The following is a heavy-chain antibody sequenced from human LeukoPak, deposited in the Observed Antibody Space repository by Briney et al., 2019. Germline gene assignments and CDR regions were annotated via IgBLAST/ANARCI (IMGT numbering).Heavy chain of an antibody. Sequence: GESLKISCKGSGYSFTNYWIGWVRQMPGKGLDWMGIIYPGDSNTRYSPSFQGQVTISADKSISTAYLQWSSLKASDTAMYYCARQSSSDFGPGTAFVLWGQGTMVTVSS. CDR2: IYPGDSNT. V-gene: IGHV5-51*01. CDR1: GYSFTNYW. D-gene: IGHD4-17*01. CDR3: ARQSSSDFGPGTAFVL. J-gene: IGHJ3*01.